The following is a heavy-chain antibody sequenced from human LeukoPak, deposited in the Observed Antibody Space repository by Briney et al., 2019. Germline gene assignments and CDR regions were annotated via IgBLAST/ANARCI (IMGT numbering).Heavy chain of an antibody. CDR2: INPNSGGT. V-gene: IGHV1-2*02. D-gene: IGHD2-15*01. CDR3: ARMGYCSGGSCYDEAFDI. J-gene: IGHJ3*02. CDR1: GYTFTGYY. Sequence: ASVKVSCKASGYTFTGYYMHWVRQAPGQGLEWMGWINPNSGGTNYAQKFQGRVTMTRDTSISTAYMELSRLRSDDTAVYYCARMGYCSGGSCYDEAFDIWGHGTMVTVSS.